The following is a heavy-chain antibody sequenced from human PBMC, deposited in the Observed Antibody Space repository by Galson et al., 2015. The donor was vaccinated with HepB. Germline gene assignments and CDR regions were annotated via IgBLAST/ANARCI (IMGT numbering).Heavy chain of an antibody. D-gene: IGHD5-12*01. V-gene: IGHV3-23*01. CDR3: AKDRAFSGYDPLDY. CDR1: GFTFSSYA. Sequence: SLRLSCAASGFTFSSYAMTWVRQAPGKGLEWVSAISGSGITTYYADSVKGRFTISRDNSKNTLYLQMNSLRAEDTGIYYCAKDRAFSGYDPLDYWGQGTLVTVPS. J-gene: IGHJ4*02. CDR2: ISGSGITT.